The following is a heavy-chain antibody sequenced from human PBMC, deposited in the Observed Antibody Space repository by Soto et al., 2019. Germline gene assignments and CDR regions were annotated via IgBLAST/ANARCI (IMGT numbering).Heavy chain of an antibody. CDR2: SSYDGDTK. Sequence: QLQLVESGGGVVQPEKSLRLSCEASGFTFSAFDMHWVRQSPGKGLEWVATSSYDGDTKYYANSVKGRFTISRDNSRNTLDLHMNSLRAEDTAMYYCTRDWSAVIATPFDLWGQGTMVVVSS. CDR3: TRDWSAVIATPFDL. CDR1: GFTFSAFD. D-gene: IGHD6-19*01. J-gene: IGHJ3*01. V-gene: IGHV3-30-3*01.